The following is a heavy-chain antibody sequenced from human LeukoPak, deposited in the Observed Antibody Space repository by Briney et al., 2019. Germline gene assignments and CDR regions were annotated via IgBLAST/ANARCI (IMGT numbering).Heavy chain of an antibody. CDR3: ARGQYCTATIGGGGDAFDI. CDR2: IYSSATT. D-gene: IGHD2-8*01. Sequence: KPSETLSLTCTVSGGSISTYYWSWLRQPAGKGLEWIGRIYSSATTNLNPSLKSRVTLSIDASKNQVSLRLSSVTAADTAVYYCARGQYCTATIGGGGDAFDIWGQGTVVTVSS. V-gene: IGHV4-4*07. J-gene: IGHJ3*02. CDR1: GGSISTYY.